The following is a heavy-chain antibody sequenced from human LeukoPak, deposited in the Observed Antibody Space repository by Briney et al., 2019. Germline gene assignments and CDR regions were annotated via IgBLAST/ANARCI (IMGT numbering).Heavy chain of an antibody. J-gene: IGHJ4*02. Sequence: GGSLRLSCAASGFTFSSYCMSWVRQAPGKGLEWVSTVSDNGGGTYYMDSVRGRFTISRDNSKNTLYLQMNSLRAEDTAVYYGAYNLVWGYSYGIAFDYWGQGTLVTVSS. V-gene: IGHV3-23*01. CDR3: AYNLVWGYSYGIAFDY. CDR2: VSDNGGGT. D-gene: IGHD5-18*01. CDR1: GFTFSSYC.